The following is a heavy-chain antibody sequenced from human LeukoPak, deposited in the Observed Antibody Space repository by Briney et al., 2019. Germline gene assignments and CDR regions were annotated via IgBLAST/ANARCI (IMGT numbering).Heavy chain of an antibody. CDR2: IYYSGST. J-gene: IGHJ4*02. CDR3: ARGRREKLDF. V-gene: IGHV4-39*01. Sequence: PSETLSLTCTVSGGSISSSSYYWGWIRQPPGEGLEWIGTIYYSGSTYYNPSLKTRVTISVDTSKNQFSLKLNSVTAADTAVYYCARGRREKLDFWGQGTLVTVSS. CDR1: GGSISSSSYY.